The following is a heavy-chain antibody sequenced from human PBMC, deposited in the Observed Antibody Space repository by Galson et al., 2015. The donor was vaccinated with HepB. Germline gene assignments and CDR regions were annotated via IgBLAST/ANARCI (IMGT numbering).Heavy chain of an antibody. CDR1: GHTFTGYY. V-gene: IGHV1-2*06. D-gene: IGHD2-2*02. CDR3: AREYCSSADCYKGNDY. J-gene: IGHJ4*02. Sequence: SVKVSCKASGHTFTGYYIHWVRQAPGQGLEWMGRINPNSGGTNYAQKFQGRVTMTRDTSISTAYMELSRLRSDDTAVYYCAREYCSSADCYKGNDYWGQGTLVTVSS. CDR2: INPNSGGT.